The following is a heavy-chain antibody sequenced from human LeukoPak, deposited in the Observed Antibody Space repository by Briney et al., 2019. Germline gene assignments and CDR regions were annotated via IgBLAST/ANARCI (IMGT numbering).Heavy chain of an antibody. V-gene: IGHV3-23*01. Sequence: PGGSLRLSCAASGFTFSTYAMSWVRQAPGMGLEWVSAVRGSGSDTYYADSVKGRFTISRDNSQNTLFLRMNSLRAEDTAIYYCAKTSRSNSAYDSPFDYWGQGTQVTVSS. CDR3: AKTSRSNSAYDSPFDY. CDR1: GFTFSTYA. CDR2: VRGSGSDT. J-gene: IGHJ4*02. D-gene: IGHD3-3*01.